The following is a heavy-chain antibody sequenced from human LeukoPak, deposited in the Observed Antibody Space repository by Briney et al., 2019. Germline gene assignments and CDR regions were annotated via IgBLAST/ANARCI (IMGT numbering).Heavy chain of an antibody. J-gene: IGHJ4*02. CDR2: IYTSGST. Sequence: PSETLSLTCTVSGGSISSYYWSWIRQPAGKGLEWIGRIYTSGSTNYDPSLKSRVTMSVDASKNQFSLMLSSVTAADTAVYYCASVIAAAGYYFDYWGQGTLVTVSS. CDR3: ASVIAAAGYYFDY. D-gene: IGHD6-13*01. V-gene: IGHV4-4*07. CDR1: GGSISSYY.